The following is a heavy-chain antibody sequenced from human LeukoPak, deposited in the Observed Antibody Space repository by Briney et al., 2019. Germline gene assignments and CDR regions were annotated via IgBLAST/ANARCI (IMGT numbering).Heavy chain of an antibody. D-gene: IGHD2-15*01. J-gene: IGHJ5*02. V-gene: IGHV1-8*01. CDR2: MNPNSGNT. Sequence: ASVKVSCKASGYTFTSYDINWVRQATGQGLEWMGWMNPNSGNTGYAQKFQGRVTMTRNTSISTAYMELSSLRSEDTAVYYCARPYCSGGSCYTWFDPWGQGTLVTVSS. CDR1: GYTFTSYD. CDR3: ARPYCSGGSCYTWFDP.